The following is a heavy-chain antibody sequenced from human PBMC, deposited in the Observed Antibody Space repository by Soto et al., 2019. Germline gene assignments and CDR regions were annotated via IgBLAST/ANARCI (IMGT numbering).Heavy chain of an antibody. Sequence: SSETLSLTCSVSGASINSYCWSWIRQPPGKGLEWIGFIFYVGSPNSIPSLKSRVTISIDTSKSQFSLKLSSVTAADTAVYYCARLTRYDSGWSAFDYWGQGALVTVSS. CDR3: ARLTRYDSGWSAFDY. D-gene: IGHD6-19*01. CDR2: IFYVGSP. CDR1: GASINSYC. J-gene: IGHJ4*02. V-gene: IGHV4-59*01.